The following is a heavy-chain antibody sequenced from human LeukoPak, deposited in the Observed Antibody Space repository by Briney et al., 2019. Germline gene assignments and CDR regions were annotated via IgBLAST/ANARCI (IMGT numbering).Heavy chain of an antibody. V-gene: IGHV4-4*07. CDR1: GGSISSYY. CDR2: IYTSGST. CDR3: AGRGGLYYFDY. D-gene: IGHD4-23*01. Sequence: SETLSLTCTVSGGSISSYYWSWIRQPAGKGLERIGRIYTSGSTNYNPSLKSRVTISVDKSKNQFSLKLSSVTAADTAVYYCAGRGGLYYFDYWGQGTLVTVSS. J-gene: IGHJ4*02.